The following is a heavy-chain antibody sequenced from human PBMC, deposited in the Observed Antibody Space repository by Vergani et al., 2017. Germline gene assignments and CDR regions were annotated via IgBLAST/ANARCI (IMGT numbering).Heavy chain of an antibody. V-gene: IGHV1-69-2*01. CDR3: ATVSLKLMTTVTTDDY. Sequence: VQLVQSGAEVKKPGASVKVSCKASGYTFTSYYMHWVQQAPGKGLEWMGLVDPEDGETIYAEKFQGRVTITADTSTDTAYMELSSLRSEDTAVYYCATVSLKLMTTVTTDDYWGQGTLVTVSS. CDR2: VDPEDGET. CDR1: GYTFTSYY. D-gene: IGHD4-17*01. J-gene: IGHJ4*02.